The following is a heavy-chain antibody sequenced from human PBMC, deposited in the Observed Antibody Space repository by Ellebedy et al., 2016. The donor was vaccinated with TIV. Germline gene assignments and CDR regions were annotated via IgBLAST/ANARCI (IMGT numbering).Heavy chain of an antibody. V-gene: IGHV4-61*01. CDR1: GGSVSSDSYY. D-gene: IGHD4-17*01. Sequence: MPSETLSLTCTVSGGSVSSDSYYWSSIRQPPGKGLVWIGYISYSGSTNYNPSLKSRVTISVDTSKNQFSLRLSSVTAADTAIYYCARAGRGDYSDYFDPWGQGTLVTVSS. CDR2: ISYSGST. CDR3: ARAGRGDYSDYFDP. J-gene: IGHJ5*02.